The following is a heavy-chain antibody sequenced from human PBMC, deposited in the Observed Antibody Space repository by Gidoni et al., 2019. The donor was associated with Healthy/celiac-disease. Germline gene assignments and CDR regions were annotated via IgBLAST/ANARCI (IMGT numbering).Heavy chain of an antibody. CDR2: ISGSGGST. D-gene: IGHD5-18*01. Sequence: EVQLLESGGGWVQPGGSLRISCEASGFTLSSYAMNWVRQAPGKGLGWVSAISGSGGSTYYTDSVKGRFTISRDNSKNTLYLQMNSLRADDTAVYYCAKADYTAMVKTDFDYWGQGTLVTVSS. CDR1: GFTLSSYA. V-gene: IGHV3-23*01. J-gene: IGHJ4*02. CDR3: AKADYTAMVKTDFDY.